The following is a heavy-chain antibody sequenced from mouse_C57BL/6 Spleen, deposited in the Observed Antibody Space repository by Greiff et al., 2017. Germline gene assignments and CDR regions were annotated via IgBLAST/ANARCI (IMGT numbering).Heavy chain of an antibody. CDR3: ARITTVVAEAMDY. J-gene: IGHJ4*01. D-gene: IGHD1-1*01. CDR2: INPSNGGT. CDR1: GYTFTSYW. V-gene: IGHV1-53*01. Sequence: VQLQQPGTELVKPGASVKLSCKASGYTFTSYWMHWVKQRPGQGLEWIGNINPSNGGTNYNEKFKSKATLTVDKSSSTAYMQLSSLTSEDSAVYYCARITTVVAEAMDYWGQGTSVTVSS.